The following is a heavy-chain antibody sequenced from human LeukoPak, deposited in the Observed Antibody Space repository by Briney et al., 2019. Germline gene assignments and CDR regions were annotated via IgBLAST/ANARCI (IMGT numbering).Heavy chain of an antibody. CDR1: GGSISSYY. J-gene: IGHJ5*02. Sequence: SETLSLTRTVSGGSISSYYWSWIRQPAGKGLEWIGRIYTSGSTNYNPSLKSRVTMSVDTSKNQFSLKLSSVTAADTAVYYCARDREYSSGWPRSNWFDPWGQGTLVTVSS. V-gene: IGHV4-4*07. D-gene: IGHD6-19*01. CDR2: IYTSGST. CDR3: ARDREYSSGWPRSNWFDP.